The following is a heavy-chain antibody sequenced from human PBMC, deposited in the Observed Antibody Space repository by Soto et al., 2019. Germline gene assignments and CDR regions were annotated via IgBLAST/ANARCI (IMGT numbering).Heavy chain of an antibody. V-gene: IGHV4-34*01. D-gene: IGHD2-15*01. Sequence: ASETLSLTCAVYGGSFSGYYWSWIRQPPGKGLEWIGEINHSGSTNYNPSLKSRVTISVDTSKNQFSLKLSSVTAADTAVYYCARSRGYCSGGSCYFSYWGQGTLVTVSS. CDR1: GGSFSGYY. J-gene: IGHJ4*02. CDR3: ARSRGYCSGGSCYFSY. CDR2: INHSGST.